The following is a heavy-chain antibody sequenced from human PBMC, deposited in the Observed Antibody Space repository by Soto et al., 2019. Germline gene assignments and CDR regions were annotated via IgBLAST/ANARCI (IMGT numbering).Heavy chain of an antibody. CDR2: ISSNGGST. J-gene: IGHJ2*01. V-gene: IGHV3-64*01. CDR3: ARDRGYFDL. Sequence: EVQLVESGGGLVQPGGSLRLSCAASGFTFSSYAMHWVRQAPGKGLEYVSAISSNGGSTYYANSVKGRFTISRDNSKNTLYLQMGSLRAEDMAVYYCARDRGYFDLWGRGTLVTVSS. CDR1: GFTFSSYA.